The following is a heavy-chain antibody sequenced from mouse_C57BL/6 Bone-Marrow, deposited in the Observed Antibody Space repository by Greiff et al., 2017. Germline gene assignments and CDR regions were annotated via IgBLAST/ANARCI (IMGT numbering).Heavy chain of an antibody. J-gene: IGHJ2*01. V-gene: IGHV5-17*01. CDR2: ISSGSSTI. CDR3: ARNGYYPFDY. CDR1: GFTFSDYG. D-gene: IGHD2-3*01. Sequence: EVQRVESGGGLVKPGGSLQLSCAASGFTFSDYGMHWVRQAPEKGLEWVAYISSGSSTIYYADTVKGRFTISRDNAKNTLFLQMTSLRSEDTAMYYCARNGYYPFDYWGQGTTLTVSS.